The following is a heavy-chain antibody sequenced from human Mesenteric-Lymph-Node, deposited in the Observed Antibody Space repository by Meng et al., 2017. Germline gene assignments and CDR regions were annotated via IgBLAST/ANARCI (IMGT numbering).Heavy chain of an antibody. Sequence: ASVNVSCKVSGYTLTELSMHWVRQAPGKGLEWMGGFDPEDGETIYAQKFQGRVTMTEDTSTDTAYMEMSSLRSEDTAVYYCATKIPDTYYDFWSGYNYYYYGMDVWGQGTTVTVSS. D-gene: IGHD3-3*01. CDR2: FDPEDGET. V-gene: IGHV1-24*01. CDR1: GYTLTELS. J-gene: IGHJ6*02. CDR3: ATKIPDTYYDFWSGYNYYYYGMDV.